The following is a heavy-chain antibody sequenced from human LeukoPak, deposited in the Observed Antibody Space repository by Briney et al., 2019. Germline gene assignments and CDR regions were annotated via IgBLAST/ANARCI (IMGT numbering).Heavy chain of an antibody. CDR3: ARAMDMGGVDWFDP. J-gene: IGHJ5*02. CDR1: RFTFSNYG. V-gene: IGHV3-23*01. Sequence: GGSLRLSCAASRFTFSNYGMSWVRQAPGKGLEWVSAVSGSGGSTHYADSVKGRFTISRDNSKNTLYLQMNSLRAEDTAVYYCARAMDMGGVDWFDPWGQGTLVTVSS. CDR2: VSGSGGST. D-gene: IGHD2-15*01.